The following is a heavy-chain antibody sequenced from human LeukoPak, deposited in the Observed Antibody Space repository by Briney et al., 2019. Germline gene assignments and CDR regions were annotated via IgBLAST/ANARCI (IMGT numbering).Heavy chain of an antibody. CDR2: ISSSSSYT. Sequence: NSGGSLRLSCAASGFTFSSYSMNWVRQAPGKGLEWVSSISSSSSYTYYADSVKGRFTISRDNAKNSLYLQMSSLSAENTAVYYCARGCGGDCYPFRDFWGQGTLVTVSS. V-gene: IGHV3-21*06. D-gene: IGHD2-21*02. CDR3: ARGCGGDCYPFRDF. J-gene: IGHJ4*02. CDR1: GFTFSSYS.